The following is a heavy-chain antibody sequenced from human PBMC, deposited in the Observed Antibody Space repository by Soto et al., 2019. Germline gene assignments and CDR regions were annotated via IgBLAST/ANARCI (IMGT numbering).Heavy chain of an antibody. Sequence: QVQLVESGGGVVQPGRSLRLSCAASGFTFSSYAMHWVRQAPGKGLEWVAVISYDGSNKYYADSVKGRFTISRDNSKNTLYLQMNSLRAEDTAVYYCAREGFLEWLPSHGMDVWGQGTTVTVSS. D-gene: IGHD3-3*01. CDR2: ISYDGSNK. J-gene: IGHJ6*02. V-gene: IGHV3-30-3*01. CDR3: AREGFLEWLPSHGMDV. CDR1: GFTFSSYA.